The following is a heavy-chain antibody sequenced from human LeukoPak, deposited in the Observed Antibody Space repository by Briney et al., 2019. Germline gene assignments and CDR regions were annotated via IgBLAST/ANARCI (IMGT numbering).Heavy chain of an antibody. J-gene: IGHJ4*02. CDR1: GYTFTSYA. CDR3: ARDLGGIEATPEDS. D-gene: IGHD1-26*01. Sequence: ASVKVSCKASGYTFTSYAMHWVRQDPGQRLEWMGWINAGNGNTKYSQKFQGRVTITRDTSASTAYMELSSLRSEDTAVYYCARDLGGIEATPEDSWGQGTLVTVSS. V-gene: IGHV1-3*01. CDR2: INAGNGNT.